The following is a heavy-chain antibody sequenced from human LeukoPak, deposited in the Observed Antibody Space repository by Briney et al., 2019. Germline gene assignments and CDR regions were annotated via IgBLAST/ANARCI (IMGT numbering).Heavy chain of an antibody. J-gene: IGHJ3*02. V-gene: IGHV1-69*02. Sequence: SVTVSCKASGGTFSSYTISWVRQAPGQGLEWMGRIIPILGIANYAQKFQGRVTITADKSTSTAYVELGSLRSEDTAVYYCARTMTTVVTAGPLAFDIWGQGTMVTVSS. D-gene: IGHD4-23*01. CDR1: GGTFSSYT. CDR2: IIPILGIA. CDR3: ARTMTTVVTAGPLAFDI.